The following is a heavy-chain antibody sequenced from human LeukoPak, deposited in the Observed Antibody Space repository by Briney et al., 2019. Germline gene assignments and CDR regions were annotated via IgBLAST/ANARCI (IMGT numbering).Heavy chain of an antibody. Sequence: ASVNVSCKASGYTYISYGISWVRQAPGQGLEWMGWISACNDNTNYAQKFQGRVTMTTDTSTSTAYMELRSLRSDDTAVYYCARDLDILGQDPPLNWFDPWGQGTLVTVSS. J-gene: IGHJ5*02. CDR2: ISACNDNT. V-gene: IGHV1-18*01. D-gene: IGHD2-15*01. CDR3: ARDLDILGQDPPLNWFDP. CDR1: GYTYISYG.